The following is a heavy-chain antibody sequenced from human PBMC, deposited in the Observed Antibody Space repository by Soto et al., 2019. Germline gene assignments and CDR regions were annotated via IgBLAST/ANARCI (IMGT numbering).Heavy chain of an antibody. Sequence: GGSLRLSCAASGFTVSSNYMSWVRQAPGKGLEWVSVIYSGGSTYYADSVKGRFAISRDNSKNTLYLQMNSLRAEDTAVYYCARGPYYYDSSGMVTGAFDIWGQGTMVTVSS. CDR2: IYSGGST. J-gene: IGHJ3*02. CDR3: ARGPYYYDSSGMVTGAFDI. V-gene: IGHV3-53*01. CDR1: GFTVSSNY. D-gene: IGHD3-22*01.